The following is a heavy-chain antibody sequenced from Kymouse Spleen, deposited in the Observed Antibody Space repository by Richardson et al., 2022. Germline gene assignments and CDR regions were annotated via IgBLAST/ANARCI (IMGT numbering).Heavy chain of an antibody. J-gene: IGHJ6*02. V-gene: IGHV4-34*01. CDR2: INHSGST. CDR1: GGSFSGYY. Sequence: QVQLQQWGAGLLKPSETLSLTCAVYGGSFSGYYWSWIRQPPGKGLEWIGEINHSGSTNYNPSLKSRVTISVDTSKNQFSLKLSSVTAADTAVYYCARGYCSSTSYYGMDVWGQGTTVTVSS. D-gene: IGHD2-2*02. CDR3: ARGYCSSTSYYGMDV.